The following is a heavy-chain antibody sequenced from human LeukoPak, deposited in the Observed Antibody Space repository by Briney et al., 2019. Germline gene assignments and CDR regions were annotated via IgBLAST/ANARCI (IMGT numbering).Heavy chain of an antibody. CDR3: ARLRFGEPPWY. CDR2: IYYTGNT. CDR1: GGSFSGYY. Sequence: PSETLSLTCAVYGGSFSGYYWSWIRQPPGKGLEWIGYIYYTGNTNYNLSLKSRVNISVDTSKNQFSLKLSSVTAADTAVYYCARLRFGEPPWYWGQGTLVTVSS. J-gene: IGHJ4*02. D-gene: IGHD3-10*01. V-gene: IGHV4-59*12.